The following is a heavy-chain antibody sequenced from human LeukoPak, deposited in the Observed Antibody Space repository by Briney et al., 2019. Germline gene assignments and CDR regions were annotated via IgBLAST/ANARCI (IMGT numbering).Heavy chain of an antibody. CDR3: ATSDDSSGSD. J-gene: IGHJ4*02. CDR2: INLDGSVR. V-gene: IGHV3-7*01. D-gene: IGHD3-22*01. CDR1: GFTFSSYS. Sequence: PGGSLRLSCAASGFTFSSYSMNWVRQAPGKGLEWVANINLDGSVRHYVDSARGRFTISRDNAKNSLYLQMNSLRAEDTALYYCATSDDSSGSDWGQGTLVTVSS.